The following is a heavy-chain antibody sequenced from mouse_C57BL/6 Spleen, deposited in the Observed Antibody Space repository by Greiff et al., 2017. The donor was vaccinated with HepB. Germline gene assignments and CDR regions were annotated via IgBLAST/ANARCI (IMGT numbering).Heavy chain of an antibody. CDR2: FYPGSGSI. V-gene: IGHV1-62-2*01. CDR3: ARHERFITTVVGDYFDY. Sequence: QVHVKQSGAELVKPGASVKLSCKASGYTFTEYTIHWVKQRSGQGLEWIGWFYPGSGSIKYNEKFKDKATLTADKSSSTVYMELSRLTSEDSAVYFCARHERFITTVVGDYFDYWGQGTTLTVSS. D-gene: IGHD1-1*01. CDR1: GYTFTEYT. J-gene: IGHJ2*01.